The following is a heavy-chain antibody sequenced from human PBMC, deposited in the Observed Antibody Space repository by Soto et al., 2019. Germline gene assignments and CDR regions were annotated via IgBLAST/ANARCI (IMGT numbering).Heavy chain of an antibody. Sequence: QVQLVQSGAEVKKPGSSVKVSCKASGGTFSSYAISWVRQAPGQGLEWMGGIISIFGTANYAQKFQGRVTITADESTSTAYMELSSLRSEDTAVYYCASTLDGYTYRDYFDYWGQGTLVTVSS. CDR2: IISIFGTA. D-gene: IGHD5-12*01. CDR3: ASTLDGYTYRDYFDY. CDR1: GGTFSSYA. J-gene: IGHJ4*02. V-gene: IGHV1-69*01.